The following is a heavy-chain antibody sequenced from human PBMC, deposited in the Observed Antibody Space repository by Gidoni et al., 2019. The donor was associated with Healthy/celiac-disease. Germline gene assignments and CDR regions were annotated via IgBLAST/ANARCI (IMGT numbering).Heavy chain of an antibody. CDR1: GFTFSSYG. V-gene: IGHV3-30*18. D-gene: IGHD5-18*01. CDR3: AKDFRALLVDTAMGVRSDDY. J-gene: IGHJ4*02. CDR2: ISYDGSNK. Sequence: QVQLVESGGGVVQPGRSLRLSCAASGFTFSSYGMHWVRQAPGKGLEWVAVISYDGSNKYYADSVKGRFTISRDNSKNTLYLQMNSLRAEDTAVYYCAKDFRALLVDTAMGVRSDDYWGQGTLVTVSS.